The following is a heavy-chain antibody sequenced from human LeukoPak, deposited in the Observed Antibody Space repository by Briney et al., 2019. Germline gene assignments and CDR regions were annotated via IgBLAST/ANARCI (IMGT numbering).Heavy chain of an antibody. D-gene: IGHD7-27*01. Sequence: GGSLRLSCAASGFTFDDYAMHWVRHAPRKGLEWVSGISWNSGSIGYADSVKGRLTNSRDNAKNSLYLQMNSLRGEDMALYYCAKDRGDLFYYFDYWGQGTLVTVSS. CDR1: GFTFDDYA. J-gene: IGHJ4*02. CDR3: AKDRGDLFYYFDY. V-gene: IGHV3-9*03. CDR2: ISWNSGSI.